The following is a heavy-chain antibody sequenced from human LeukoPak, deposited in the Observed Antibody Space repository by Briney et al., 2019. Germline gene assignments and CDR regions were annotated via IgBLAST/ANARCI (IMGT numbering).Heavy chain of an antibody. J-gene: IGHJ4*02. CDR1: GYTLTNYN. Sequence: ASVKVSRKASGYTLTNYNITWVRQAPGQGLEWMGWINTYKGDTLYAQKFQGRVTMTADTSTNTAYMELRSLRFDDTAVYYCAREFGHCYGDNCFYFFDTWGQGFRVTVSS. CDR2: INTYKGDT. V-gene: IGHV1-18*01. D-gene: IGHD4-23*01. CDR3: AREFGHCYGDNCFYFFDT.